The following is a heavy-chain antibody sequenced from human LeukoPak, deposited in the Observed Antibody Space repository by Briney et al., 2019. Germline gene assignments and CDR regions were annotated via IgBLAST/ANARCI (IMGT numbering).Heavy chain of an antibody. Sequence: PGRSLRLSCAASGFTFDDYAMHWVRQAPGKGLEWVSGISWNSGSIGHADSVKGRFTISRDNAKNSLYLQMNSLRAEDTALYYCAKDVSSGWVFDYWGQGTLATVSS. V-gene: IGHV3-9*01. CDR1: GFTFDDYA. J-gene: IGHJ4*02. CDR2: ISWNSGSI. CDR3: AKDVSSGWVFDY. D-gene: IGHD6-19*01.